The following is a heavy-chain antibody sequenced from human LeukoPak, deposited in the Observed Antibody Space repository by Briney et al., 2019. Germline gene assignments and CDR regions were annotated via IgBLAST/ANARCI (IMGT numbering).Heavy chain of an antibody. CDR2: IIPIFGTA. V-gene: IGHV1-69*13. D-gene: IGHD4-17*01. J-gene: IGHJ4*02. CDR3: AREAPAADYGDYGGYFDY. CDR1: GGTFSSYA. Sequence: SVKVSCKASGGTFSSYANSWVRQAPGQGLEWMGGIIPIFGTANYAQKFQGRVTITADESTSTAYMELSSLRSEDTAVYYCAREAPAADYGDYGGYFDYWGQGTLVTVSS.